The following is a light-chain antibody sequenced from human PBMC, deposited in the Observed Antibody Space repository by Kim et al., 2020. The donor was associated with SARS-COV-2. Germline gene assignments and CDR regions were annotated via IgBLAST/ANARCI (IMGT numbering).Light chain of an antibody. CDR2: DDT. CDR1: KLRDRY. Sequence: VSPGKTASITCSGDKLRDRYTSWYQQKPGQSPVLVIYDDTKRPSGIPERFSGSNSGNTATLTISGTQAMDDADYYCQAWDSSTFYVFGTGTKVTVL. J-gene: IGLJ1*01. V-gene: IGLV3-1*01. CDR3: QAWDSSTFYV.